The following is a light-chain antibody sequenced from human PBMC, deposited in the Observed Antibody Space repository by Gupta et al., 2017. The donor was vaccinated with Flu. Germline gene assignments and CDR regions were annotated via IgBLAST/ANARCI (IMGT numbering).Light chain of an antibody. J-gene: IGKJ1*01. Sequence: DIQMTQSPSSLSASVGDRVTLSCRASRSISRSLNWYQQKPGEAPKLLIFAASSLHSGVPSRFSGSGSGTAFTLTISGLQPEDLATYSCQQSYGSPRTCGQGTKVET. V-gene: IGKV1-39*01. CDR3: QQSYGSPRT. CDR1: RSISRS. CDR2: AAS.